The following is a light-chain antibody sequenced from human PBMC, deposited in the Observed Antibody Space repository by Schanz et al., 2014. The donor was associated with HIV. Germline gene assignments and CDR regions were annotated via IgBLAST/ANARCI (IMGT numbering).Light chain of an antibody. CDR2: DVS. CDR3: SSYTTSRTWV. Sequence: QSALTQPASVSGSPGQSITISCTGTSADVGAYNFVSWYQQHPGKAPKVIIYDVSVRPSGVSNRFSGYKSGDTASLTISGXXXEDEADFYCSSYTTSRTWVFGGGTKVTVL. CDR1: SADVGAYNF. J-gene: IGLJ3*02. V-gene: IGLV2-14*03.